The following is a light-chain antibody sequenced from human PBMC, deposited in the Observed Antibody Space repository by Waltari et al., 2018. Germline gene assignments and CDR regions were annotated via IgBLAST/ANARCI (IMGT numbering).Light chain of an antibody. Sequence: QSVLTQPPSASGTPGQRVTISCSGSSSNIGGNPVNWYQQLPGTAPKLLIYNNDQRPSGVPDRFSASKSGTSASLAISGLQSEDEADYYCAAWDDSRNGPVFGGGTKLPVL. CDR1: SSNIGGNP. CDR3: AAWDDSRNGPV. V-gene: IGLV1-44*01. J-gene: IGLJ3*02. CDR2: NND.